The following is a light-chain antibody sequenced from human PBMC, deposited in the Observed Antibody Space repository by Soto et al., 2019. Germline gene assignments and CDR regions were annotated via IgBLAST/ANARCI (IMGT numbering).Light chain of an antibody. V-gene: IGKV3-20*01. CDR1: QSVSSSY. CDR2: GAS. Sequence: EIVLTQSPGTLSLSPGERATLSCRASQSVSSSYLAWYQQKPGQAPRLLIYGASSRATGIPDRFSGSGSGRDFTLTISRLEPEDFAVYYCQQYGSSPYTFGQVTKLEIK. CDR3: QQYGSSPYT. J-gene: IGKJ2*01.